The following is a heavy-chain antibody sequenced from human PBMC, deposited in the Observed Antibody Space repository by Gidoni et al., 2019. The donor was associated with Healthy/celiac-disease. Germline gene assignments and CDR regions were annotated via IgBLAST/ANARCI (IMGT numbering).Heavy chain of an antibody. J-gene: IGHJ4*02. CDR3: ARDGGGGYYDSSGYYPYYFDY. CDR2: INPSGVSK. D-gene: IGHD3-22*01. Sequence: QVQLVQSGAEVKKPGASVKVSCKASGYTFTSYYMHWVRQAPGQGLEWMGIINPSGVSKSNAQKFQGRVTLPRDTSTSKVYRGLGSRGLEDTAVNYWARDGGGGYYDSSGYYPYYFDYWGQGTLVTVSS. V-gene: IGHV1-46*01. CDR1: GYTFTSYY.